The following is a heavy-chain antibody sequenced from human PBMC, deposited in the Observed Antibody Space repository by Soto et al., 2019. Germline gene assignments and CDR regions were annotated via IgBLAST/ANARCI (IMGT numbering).Heavy chain of an antibody. J-gene: IGHJ3*02. Sequence: GGSLRLSCAASGFTVSSNYMSWVRQAPGKGLEWVSVIYSGGSTYYEDSVKGRFTISRDNSKNTLYLQMNSLRAEDTAVYYCARVRRDIVVVPADDAFDIWGQGTMVTVSS. D-gene: IGHD2-2*01. V-gene: IGHV3-53*01. CDR1: GFTVSSNY. CDR2: IYSGGST. CDR3: ARVRRDIVVVPADDAFDI.